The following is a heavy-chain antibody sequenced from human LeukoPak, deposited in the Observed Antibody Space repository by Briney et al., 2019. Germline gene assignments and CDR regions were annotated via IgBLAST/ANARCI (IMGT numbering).Heavy chain of an antibody. J-gene: IGHJ4*02. V-gene: IGHV4-34*01. CDR3: ARKPYYYGSGSYYFDY. D-gene: IGHD3-10*01. CDR1: GGSFSGYY. Sequence: PSETLSLTCAVYGGSFSGYYWSWIRQPPGKGLEWTGEINHSGSTNYNPSLKSRVTISVDTSKNQFSLKLSSVTAADTAVYYCARKPYYYGSGSYYFDYWGQGTLVTVSS. CDR2: INHSGST.